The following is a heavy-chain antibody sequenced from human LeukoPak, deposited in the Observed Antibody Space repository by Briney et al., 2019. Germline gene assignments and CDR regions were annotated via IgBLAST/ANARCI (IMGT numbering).Heavy chain of an antibody. CDR2: ISSSSSTI. CDR1: GFTFSSYA. V-gene: IGHV3-48*01. J-gene: IGHJ5*02. Sequence: GGSLRLSCAASGFTFSSYAMSWVRQAPGKGLEWVSYISSSSSTIYYADSVKGRFTISRDNAKNSLYLQMNSLRAEDTAVYYCARWQPGIAGAWNWFDPWGQGTLVTVSS. D-gene: IGHD6-19*01. CDR3: ARWQPGIAGAWNWFDP.